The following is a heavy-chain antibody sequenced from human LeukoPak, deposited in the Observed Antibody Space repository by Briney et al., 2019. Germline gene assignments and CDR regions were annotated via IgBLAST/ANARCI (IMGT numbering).Heavy chain of an antibody. J-gene: IGHJ6*04. CDR3: TTGAGYYLYYYYGMDV. V-gene: IGHV3-15*01. Sequence: GGSLRLSCAASGFTFSNAWMSWVRQAPGKGLEWVGRIKSKTDGGTTDYAAHVKGRFTISRDDSKNTLYLQMNSLKTEDTAVYYCTTGAGYYLYYYYGMDVWGKGTTVTVSS. CDR2: IKSKTDGGTT. D-gene: IGHD3-3*01. CDR1: GFTFSNAW.